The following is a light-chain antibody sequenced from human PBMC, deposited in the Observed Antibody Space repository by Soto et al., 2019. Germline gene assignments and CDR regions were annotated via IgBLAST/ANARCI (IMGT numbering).Light chain of an antibody. CDR1: QGIGDT. CDR2: DTS. Sequence: EIVMTQSPATLSVSPGERATLSCRASQGIGDTLAWYQQKPGQTPRLLIYDTSTRATGVPARFSGSRSGAEFTLTINSLQSEDFGVYYCRRYNNWPLTFGGGTKVEVK. V-gene: IGKV3-15*01. J-gene: IGKJ4*01. CDR3: RRYNNWPLT.